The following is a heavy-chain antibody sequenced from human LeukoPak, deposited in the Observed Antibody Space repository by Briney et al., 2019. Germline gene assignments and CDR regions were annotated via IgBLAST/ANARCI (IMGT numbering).Heavy chain of an antibody. D-gene: IGHD3-10*01. Sequence: PGGSLRLSCIESGFAFSSCGMHWVRQAPGKGLEWVAFIRSDGSNTYYADSVKGRFTISRDNSKNTLYLQLDSLRAEDTAVYYCAKDRGVGFGEVWGQGTLVTVSS. J-gene: IGHJ4*02. V-gene: IGHV3-30*02. CDR1: GFAFSSCG. CDR3: AKDRGVGFGEV. CDR2: IRSDGSNT.